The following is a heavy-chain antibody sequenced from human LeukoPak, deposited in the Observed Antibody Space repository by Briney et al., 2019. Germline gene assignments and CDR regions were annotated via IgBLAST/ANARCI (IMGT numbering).Heavy chain of an antibody. CDR1: GGTFANYA. J-gene: IGHJ4*02. Sequence: GASVKVSCKASGGTFANYAISWVRKAPGQGLEWMGGIIPIFGTGHSAQKFQGRLTITADESTRTTYMELSSLRSEDTAVYYCAKGHDDFRQFDFWGQGTLVIVPS. D-gene: IGHD3-3*01. V-gene: IGHV1-69*13. CDR3: AKGHDDFRQFDF. CDR2: IIPIFGTG.